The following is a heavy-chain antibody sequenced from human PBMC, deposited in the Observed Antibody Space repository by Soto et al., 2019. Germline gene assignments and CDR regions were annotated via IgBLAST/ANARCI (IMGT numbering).Heavy chain of an antibody. D-gene: IGHD3-16*01. V-gene: IGHV2-5*02. CDR1: GFSLSTRGVG. Sequence: QITLKESGPTLVRPTQTLTLTCTFSGFSLSTRGVGVGWIRQTPGKAPEWLALIYWDDDKRYSPSLKSRLTVTKYTSKNQVVLTMTNMDPVDTGTYYCAHTSTAVTSFDYWGQGTLVTVSS. CDR3: AHTSTAVTSFDY. CDR2: IYWDDDK. J-gene: IGHJ4*02.